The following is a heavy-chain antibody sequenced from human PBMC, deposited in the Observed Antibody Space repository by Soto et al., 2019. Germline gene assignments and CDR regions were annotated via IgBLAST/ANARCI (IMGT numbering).Heavy chain of an antibody. Sequence: QVQLQESGPGLVKPSQTLSLTCTVSGGSISSGGYYWSWIRQHPGKGLEWIGYIYYSGSTYYNPSLKSRVTISVDTSKNQYSLKLSSVTAADTAVYYCARDHCISTSCYIGGWIDPWGQGTLVTVSS. CDR2: IYYSGST. J-gene: IGHJ5*02. CDR3: ARDHCISTSCYIGGWIDP. CDR1: GGSISSGGYY. D-gene: IGHD2-2*02. V-gene: IGHV4-31*03.